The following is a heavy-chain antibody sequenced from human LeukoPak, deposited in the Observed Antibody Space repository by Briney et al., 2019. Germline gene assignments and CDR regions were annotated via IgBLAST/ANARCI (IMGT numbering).Heavy chain of an antibody. CDR2: INHSGST. J-gene: IGHJ5*02. CDR1: GGSFSGYY. CDR3: ARGWTTVTSYNWFDP. Sequence: PSETLSLTCAVYGGSFSGYYWNWIRQPPGKGLEWIGEINHSGSTNYNPSLKSRVTISVDTSKNQFSLKLSSVTAADTAVYYCARGWTTVTSYNWFDPWGQGTLVTVSS. D-gene: IGHD4-17*01. V-gene: IGHV4-34*01.